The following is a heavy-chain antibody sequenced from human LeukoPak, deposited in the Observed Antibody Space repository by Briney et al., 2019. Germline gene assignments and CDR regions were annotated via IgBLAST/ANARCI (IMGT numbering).Heavy chain of an antibody. CDR2: VFYSGST. Sequence: SETLSLTCTVSGYSISSGYYWSWIRQPPGKGLEWIGYVFYSGSTNYNPSLQSRVTISVDTSKNQFSLKLSSVTAADTAVYYCARGTLSALAGAAGEDSSSSPTKRYFYYYYLDVWGKGTTVTVSS. J-gene: IGHJ6*03. CDR3: ARGTLSALAGAAGEDSSSSPTKRYFYYYYLDV. V-gene: IGHV4-61*01. CDR1: GYSISSGYY. D-gene: IGHD6-6*01.